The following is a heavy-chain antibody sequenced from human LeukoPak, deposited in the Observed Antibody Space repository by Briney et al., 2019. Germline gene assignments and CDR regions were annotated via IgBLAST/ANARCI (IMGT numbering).Heavy chain of an antibody. CDR3: AREPLGDYVDY. J-gene: IGHJ4*02. V-gene: IGHV4-30-2*01. Sequence: KTSETLSLTCAVSGGSISSGGYSWSWIRQPPGKGLEWIGYIYHSGSTYYNPSLKSRVTISVDRSKNQFSLKLSSVTAADTAVYYCAREPLGDYVDYWGQGTLVTVSS. CDR1: GGSISSGGYS. CDR2: IYHSGST.